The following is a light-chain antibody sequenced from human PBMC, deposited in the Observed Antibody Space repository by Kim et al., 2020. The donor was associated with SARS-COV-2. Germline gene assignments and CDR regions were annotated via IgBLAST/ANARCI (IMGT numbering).Light chain of an antibody. CDR3: QQRRTWPLT. CDR1: QTIYTY. CDR2: DAS. J-gene: IGKJ4*01. Sequence: LSPGDSATSSCKASQTIYTYLAWYHQKPGQAPGLLIYDASNTAADIPGRFSGSGSGTDFTLTISSLETEDFADYYCQQRRTWPLTFGGGTKVDIK. V-gene: IGKV3-11*01.